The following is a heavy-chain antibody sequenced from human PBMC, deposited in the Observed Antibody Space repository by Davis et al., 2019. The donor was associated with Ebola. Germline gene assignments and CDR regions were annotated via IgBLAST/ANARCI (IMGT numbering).Heavy chain of an antibody. Sequence: GESLKISCAASGFTFYRYEMNWVRQAPGKGLEWVSYISGPATSTFYADSVKGRFTISRDNARDSLYLQMDSLRVEDTAIYYCARDAFSLSRYDTEDHWGQGTLVTVSS. CDR3: ARDAFSLSRYDTEDH. CDR1: GFTFYRYE. V-gene: IGHV3-48*03. CDR2: ISGPATST. J-gene: IGHJ4*02. D-gene: IGHD3-9*01.